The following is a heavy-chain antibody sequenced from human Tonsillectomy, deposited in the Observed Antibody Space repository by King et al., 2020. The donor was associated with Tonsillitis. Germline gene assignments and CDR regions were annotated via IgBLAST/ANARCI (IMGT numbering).Heavy chain of an antibody. CDR2: IKKDGSET. D-gene: IGHD2-15*01. CDR3: ARDSSPALSGSWYYAFDI. V-gene: IGHV3-7*01. Sequence: VQLVESGGGLVQPGGSLRLSCAASGFTFSTYWLTWVRQAPGKGLEWVANIKKDGSETYYVDSVKGRFTVSRDNSKNSLYLQMNSLRAEDTAVYYCARDSSPALSGSWYYAFDIWGQGTMVTVSS. J-gene: IGHJ3*02. CDR1: GFTFSTYW.